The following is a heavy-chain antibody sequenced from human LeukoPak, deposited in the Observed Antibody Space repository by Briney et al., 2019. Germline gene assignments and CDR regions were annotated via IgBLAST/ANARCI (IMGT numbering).Heavy chain of an antibody. Sequence: GGSLRLSCAASGFTFGSYAVNWVRQTPGKGLEWVSAISGSGGSTYYADSVKGRFTISRDNSKNTLYLQMNSLRAEDTAVYYCAKDRNYDILTGYPIFDYWGQGTLVTVSS. CDR2: ISGSGGST. CDR3: AKDRNYDILTGYPIFDY. CDR1: GFTFGSYA. V-gene: IGHV3-23*01. D-gene: IGHD3-9*01. J-gene: IGHJ4*02.